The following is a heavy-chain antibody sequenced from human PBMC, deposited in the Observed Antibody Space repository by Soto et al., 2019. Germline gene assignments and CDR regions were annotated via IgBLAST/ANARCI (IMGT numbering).Heavy chain of an antibody. CDR2: IKSKTDGGTT. CDR3: TTDEMWDTAMVNYDY. J-gene: IGHJ4*02. D-gene: IGHD5-18*01. V-gene: IGHV3-15*01. CDR1: GFTFSNAW. Sequence: GGSLRLSCAASGFTFSNAWMSWVRQAPGKGLEWVGRIKSKTDGGTTDYAAPVKGRFTISRDDSKNTLYLQMNSLKTEDTAVYYCTTDEMWDTAMVNYDYWGQGTLVTV.